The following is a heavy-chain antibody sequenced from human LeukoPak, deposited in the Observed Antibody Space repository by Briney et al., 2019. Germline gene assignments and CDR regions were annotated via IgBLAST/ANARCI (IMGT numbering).Heavy chain of an antibody. D-gene: IGHD6-13*01. V-gene: IGHV3-23*01. J-gene: IGHJ4*02. Sequence: GGSLRLSCVASGFTFSSYYMIWVRQAPGKGLEWVSVISVSGDWTYYADSVKGRFTISRDNSKNTLYLQMNSLRAEDTAVYYCANYRQSITAAGNSREFADYWGQGTLVTVSS. CDR1: GFTFSSYY. CDR2: ISVSGDWT. CDR3: ANYRQSITAAGNSREFADY.